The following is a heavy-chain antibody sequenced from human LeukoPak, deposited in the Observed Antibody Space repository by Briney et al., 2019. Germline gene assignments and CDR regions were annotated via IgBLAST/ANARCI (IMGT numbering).Heavy chain of an antibody. D-gene: IGHD1-26*01. CDR1: GFTVSSNY. J-gene: IGHJ3*02. CDR3: ASPSGATTSAAFDI. V-gene: IGHV3-66*01. Sequence: PGGSLRLSCAASGFTVSSNYMSWVRQAPGKGLEWVSVIYSGGSTYYADSVKGRFTISRDNSKNTLYLQMNSLRAEDTAVYYCASPSGATTSAAFDIWGQGTMVTVSS. CDR2: IYSGGST.